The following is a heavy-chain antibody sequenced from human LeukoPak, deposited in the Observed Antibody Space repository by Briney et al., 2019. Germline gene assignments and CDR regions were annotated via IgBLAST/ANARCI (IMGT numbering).Heavy chain of an antibody. J-gene: IGHJ3*02. CDR2: ISSNGGST. V-gene: IGHV3-64*01. CDR3: ARDGMGIIKAFDM. Sequence: GGSLRLSCAASGFTFSSYAMHWVRQAPGKGLEYVSAISSNGGSTYYANSVKGRFTISRDNAKNSLYLQMNSLRVDDTAVYYCARDGMGIIKAFDMWGQGTMVTVSS. D-gene: IGHD3-3*01. CDR1: GFTFSSYA.